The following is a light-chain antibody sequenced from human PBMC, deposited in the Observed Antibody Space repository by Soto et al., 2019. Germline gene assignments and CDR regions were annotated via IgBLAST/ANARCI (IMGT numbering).Light chain of an antibody. CDR1: QDINNY. J-gene: IGKJ4*01. CDR2: GAS. V-gene: IGKV1-27*01. CDR3: KKYNSAPLT. Sequence: DIQMTQSPSSLSASVGDRVTITCRASQDINNYLAWYQQKPGKVPKLLIYGASTLQSGVPSRFSGSGSGTDCPLTISCLQPEDVATYYCKKYNSAPLTFGGGTKVEIK.